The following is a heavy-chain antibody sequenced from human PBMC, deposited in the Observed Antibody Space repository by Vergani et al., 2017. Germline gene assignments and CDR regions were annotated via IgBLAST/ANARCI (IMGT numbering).Heavy chain of an antibody. CDR2: ISYDGSNK. D-gene: IGHD2-2*01. Sequence: QVQLVESGGGVVQPGRSLRLSCAASGFTFSSYGMHWVRQAPGKGLEWVAVISYDGSNKYYADSVKGRFTSSRDNSKNKLYLQMNSLRAEDTAVYYCAKDRYQLRRFFDYWGQGTLVTVSS. J-gene: IGHJ4*02. CDR3: AKDRYQLRRFFDY. V-gene: IGHV3-30*18. CDR1: GFTFSSYG.